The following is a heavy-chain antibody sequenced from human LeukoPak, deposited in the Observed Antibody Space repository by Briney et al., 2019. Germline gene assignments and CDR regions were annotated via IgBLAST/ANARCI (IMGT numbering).Heavy chain of an antibody. J-gene: IGHJ1*01. CDR2: ISYDGSNK. V-gene: IGHV3-30-3*01. CDR3: ARGEELLQH. D-gene: IGHD5-24*01. Sequence: GGSLRLSCAASGFTFSSYAMHWVRQAPGKGLEWVAVISYDGSNKYYADSVKGRFTISRDNSKNTLYLQMNSLRAEDTAVYYCARGEELLQHWGQGTLVTVSS. CDR1: GFTFSSYA.